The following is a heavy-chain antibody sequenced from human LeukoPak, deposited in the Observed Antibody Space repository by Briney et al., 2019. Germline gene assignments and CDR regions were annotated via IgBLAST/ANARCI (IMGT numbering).Heavy chain of an antibody. D-gene: IGHD1-14*01. CDR1: GGSISTDTNY. CDR3: ARRRPEYYFDY. J-gene: IGHJ4*02. Sequence: SETLSLTCTVSGGSISTDTNYWAWIRQPPGKGLEWIGSIFYSGITYYNPSLKSRVTISVDTSKNQFSLKLSSVTAADTAVYYCARRRPEYYFDYWGQGTLVTVSS. V-gene: IGHV4-39*01. CDR2: IFYSGIT.